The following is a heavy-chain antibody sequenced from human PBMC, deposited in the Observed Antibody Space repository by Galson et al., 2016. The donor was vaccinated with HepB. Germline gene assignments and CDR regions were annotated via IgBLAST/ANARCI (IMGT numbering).Heavy chain of an antibody. J-gene: IGHJ4*02. CDR2: INPNSGDT. CDR3: ARRGVLSTRNFFDS. D-gene: IGHD3-10*01. Sequence: SVKVSCKASGHTFTGYYVHWVRQAPGQGLEWMGWINPNSGDTNYAQKFQGRVTMTRDTSISTAYMELNRLRSDDTAIYYCARRGVLSTRNFFDSWGQGTLVTVSS. V-gene: IGHV1-2*02. CDR1: GHTFTGYY.